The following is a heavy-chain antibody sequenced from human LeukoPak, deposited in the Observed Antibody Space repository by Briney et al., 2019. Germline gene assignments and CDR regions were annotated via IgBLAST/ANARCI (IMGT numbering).Heavy chain of an antibody. CDR2: ISSSGSTI. CDR1: GFTFSSYE. D-gene: IGHD1-1*01. J-gene: IGHJ6*03. V-gene: IGHV3-48*03. CDR3: AKSGTTGTPYYYYYMDV. Sequence: PGGSLRLSCAASGFTFSSYEMNWVRQAPGKGLEWVSYISSSGSTIYYADSVKGRFTISRDNAKNSLYLQMNSLRAEDTAVYYCAKSGTTGTPYYYYYMDVWAKGPRSPSP.